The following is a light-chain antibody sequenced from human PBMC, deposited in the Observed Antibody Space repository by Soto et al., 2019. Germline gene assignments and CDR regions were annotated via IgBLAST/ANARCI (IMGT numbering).Light chain of an antibody. Sequence: QSDLTQPPSASGTPGQRGTISCSGSSSNIGSNTVNWYQQLPGTAPKLLIYSNNQRPSGVPDRFSGSKSGTSASLAISGLQSEDEADYYCAAWDDSLNGGYVFGTGNKSPS. J-gene: IGLJ1*01. V-gene: IGLV1-44*01. CDR2: SNN. CDR3: AAWDDSLNGGYV. CDR1: SSNIGSNT.